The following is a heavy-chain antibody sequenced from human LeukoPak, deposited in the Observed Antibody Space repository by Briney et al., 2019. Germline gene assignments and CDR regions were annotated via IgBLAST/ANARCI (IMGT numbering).Heavy chain of an antibody. CDR1: GYTFTGYY. V-gene: IGHV1-2*02. J-gene: IGHJ5*02. D-gene: IGHD3-10*01. CDR3: VRNIWFGEFTASNCFDP. CDR2: INPNSGGT. Sequence: ASVRVSCKPSGYTFTGYYLHWVRHAPGQGLEWMGWINPNSGGTNYAQKLQGRVTMTRDASFSTAYMELSRLRSDDSAVYYCVRNIWFGEFTASNCFDPWGQGTLVTVSS.